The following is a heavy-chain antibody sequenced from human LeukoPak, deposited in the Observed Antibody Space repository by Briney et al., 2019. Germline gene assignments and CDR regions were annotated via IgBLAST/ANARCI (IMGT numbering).Heavy chain of an antibody. Sequence: GGSLRLSCAASGFTFDDYAMHWVRQAPGKGLEWVSGISWNNGSIGYADSVKGRFTISRDNAKNSLYLQMNSLRAEDTALYYCAKAPGWLLRLHYFDYWGQGTLVTVSS. CDR2: ISWNNGSI. CDR3: AKAPGWLLRLHYFDY. CDR1: GFTFDDYA. V-gene: IGHV3-9*01. J-gene: IGHJ4*02. D-gene: IGHD3-9*01.